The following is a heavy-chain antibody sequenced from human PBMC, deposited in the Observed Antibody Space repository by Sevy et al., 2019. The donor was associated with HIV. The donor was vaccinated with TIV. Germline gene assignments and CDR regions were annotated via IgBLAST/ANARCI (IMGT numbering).Heavy chain of an antibody. Sequence: GGSLRLSCAASGYIFSSYTMTWVRQAPGKGLEWVSGITGSGGNTYYADSVKGRFTISRDNSKNTLYLQMNSLRAEDTAVYYCARGMILEGSWYGMDVWGQGTTVTVSS. CDR1: GYIFSSYT. J-gene: IGHJ6*02. CDR3: ARGMILEGSWYGMDV. D-gene: IGHD3-3*01. V-gene: IGHV3-23*01. CDR2: ITGSGGNT.